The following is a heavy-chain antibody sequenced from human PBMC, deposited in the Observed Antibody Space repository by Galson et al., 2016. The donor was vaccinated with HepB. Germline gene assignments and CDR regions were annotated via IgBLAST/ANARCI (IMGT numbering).Heavy chain of an antibody. CDR1: GYSISSGHY. D-gene: IGHD5-12*01. Sequence: SETLSLTCTVSGYSISSGHYWDWIRQSPGKGLEWIGTVYHGGSTYYSPPLKSRVTISLHTSKNQFSLKMTSVTAADTAVYYFARGYSDSNFFGYYFDSWGQGTLVTVSS. CDR2: VYHGGST. J-gene: IGHJ4*02. V-gene: IGHV4-38-2*02. CDR3: ARGYSDSNFFGYYFDS.